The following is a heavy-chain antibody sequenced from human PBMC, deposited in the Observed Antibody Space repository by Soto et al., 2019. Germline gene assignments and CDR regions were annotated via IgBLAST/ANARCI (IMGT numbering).Heavy chain of an antibody. J-gene: IGHJ4*02. CDR3: ARHTNGYNPLDF. CDR1: GYSFSTYW. D-gene: IGHD5-12*01. CDR2: IYPSDSDT. Sequence: ESLKISCKGSGYSFSTYWIGWVRQVPGKGLEWMGIIYPSDSDTRYSPSFQGQVTISVDRSINTAYLQWGSLKASDTAMYYCARHTNGYNPLDFWGQGTLVTVSS. V-gene: IGHV5-51*01.